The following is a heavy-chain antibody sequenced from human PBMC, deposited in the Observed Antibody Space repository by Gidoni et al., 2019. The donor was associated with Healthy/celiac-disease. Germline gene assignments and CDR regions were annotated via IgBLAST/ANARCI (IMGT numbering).Heavy chain of an antibody. CDR3: VKLSRSSWYDY. V-gene: IGHV3-64D*06. J-gene: IGHJ4*02. CDR1: GFTFSSYA. Sequence: EVQLVASGGGLVQPGGSLRLYCSASGFTFSSYAMPWVSQAPGKGLAYVSAISSNGGSTYYADSVKGRFTISRDNSKNTLYLQMSSLRAEDTAVYYCVKLSRSSWYDYWGQGTLVTVSS. D-gene: IGHD6-13*01. CDR2: ISSNGGST.